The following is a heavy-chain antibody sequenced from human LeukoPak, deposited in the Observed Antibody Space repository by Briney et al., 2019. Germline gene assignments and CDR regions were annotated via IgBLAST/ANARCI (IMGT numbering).Heavy chain of an antibody. CDR1: GGSISSYY. J-gene: IGHJ4*02. CDR2: IYYSGST. Sequence: TSETLSLTCTVSGGSISSYYWSWIRQPPGKGLEWIGYIYYSGSTNYNPSLKSRVTISVDTSKNQFSLKLSSVTAADTAVYYCARQQGNFDCWGQGTLVTVSS. D-gene: IGHD7-27*01. V-gene: IGHV4-59*01. CDR3: ARQQGNFDC.